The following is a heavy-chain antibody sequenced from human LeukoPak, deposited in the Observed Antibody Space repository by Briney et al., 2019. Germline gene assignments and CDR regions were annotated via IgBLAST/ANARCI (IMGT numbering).Heavy chain of an antibody. Sequence: SETLSLTCTVSAYSISTGYYWGWIRQPPGKGLEWIGYIYYSGSTNYNPSLKSRVTISVDTSKNQFSLKLSSVTAADTAVYYCATGSGPNWFDPWGQGTLVTVSS. D-gene: IGHD6-19*01. V-gene: IGHV4-61*01. J-gene: IGHJ5*02. CDR1: AYSISTGYY. CDR3: ATGSGPNWFDP. CDR2: IYYSGST.